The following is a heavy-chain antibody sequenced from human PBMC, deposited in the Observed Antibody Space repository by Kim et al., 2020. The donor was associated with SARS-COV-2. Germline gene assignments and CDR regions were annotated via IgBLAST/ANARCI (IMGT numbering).Heavy chain of an antibody. D-gene: IGHD6-19*01. Sequence: SETLSLTCTVSGGSISSYYWSWIRQPPGKGLEWIGYIYYSGSTNYNPSLKSRVTISVDTSKNQFSLKLSSVTAADTAVYYCARTLARPKNSSGRRYYYYGMDVWGQGTTGTVSS. CDR2: IYYSGST. V-gene: IGHV4-59*08. J-gene: IGHJ6*02. CDR1: GGSISSYY. CDR3: ARTLARPKNSSGRRYYYYGMDV.